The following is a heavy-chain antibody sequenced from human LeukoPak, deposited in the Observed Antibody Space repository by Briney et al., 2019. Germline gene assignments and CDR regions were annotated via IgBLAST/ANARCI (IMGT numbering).Heavy chain of an antibody. Sequence: SQTLSLTCAISGDSVSSNSAAWNWIRQSPSRGLERLGRTYYRSKWYNDYAVSVKSRITMNPDTSKNQFSLQLNSVTPEDTAVYYCARSLATVTSRGASDIWGQGTMVTVSS. J-gene: IGHJ3*02. CDR3: ARSLATVTSRGASDI. V-gene: IGHV6-1*01. D-gene: IGHD4-11*01. CDR2: TYYRSKWYN. CDR1: GDSVSSNSAA.